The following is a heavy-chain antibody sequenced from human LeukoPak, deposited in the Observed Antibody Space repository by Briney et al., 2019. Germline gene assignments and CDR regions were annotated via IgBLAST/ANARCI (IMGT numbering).Heavy chain of an antibody. CDR2: IYYSGST. Sequence: PSETLSLTCTVSGGSLSSYYWSWIRQPPGKGLKWIGYIYYSGSTNYNPSLKSRVTISVDTSKNQFSLKLSSVTAADTAVYYCARGPNNLGYYYYGMDVWGQGTTVTVSS. CDR3: ARGPNNLGYYYYGMDV. D-gene: IGHD7-27*01. J-gene: IGHJ6*02. CDR1: GGSLSSYY. V-gene: IGHV4-59*01.